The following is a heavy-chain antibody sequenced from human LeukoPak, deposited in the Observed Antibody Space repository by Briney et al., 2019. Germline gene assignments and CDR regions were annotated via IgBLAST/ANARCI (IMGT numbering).Heavy chain of an antibody. CDR1: GGSISSYY. CDR3: ARVGAYCGGDCFSVWFDY. CDR2: IYYSGST. J-gene: IGHJ4*02. Sequence: SETLSLTCTVSGGSISSYYWSWIRQPPGKGLEWIGYIYYSGSTNCNPSLKSRVTISVDTSKNQFSLKLSSVTAADTAVYYCARVGAYCGGDCFSVWFDYWGQGTLVTVSS. D-gene: IGHD2-21*02. V-gene: IGHV4-59*01.